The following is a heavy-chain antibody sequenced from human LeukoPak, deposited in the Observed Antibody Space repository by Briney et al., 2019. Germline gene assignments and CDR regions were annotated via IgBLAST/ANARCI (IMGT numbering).Heavy chain of an antibody. V-gene: IGHV3-74*01. CDR3: ARQSGSYFDY. Sequence: GGSLRLSCAASGFTFSSYWMHWVRQAPGKGLVWVSRINSDGSSTNYADSVKGRFTISRDKAKSTLYLQMNSPRAEDTAVYYCARQSGSYFDYWGQGTLVTVSS. D-gene: IGHD1-26*01. J-gene: IGHJ4*02. CDR1: GFTFSSYW. CDR2: INSDGSST.